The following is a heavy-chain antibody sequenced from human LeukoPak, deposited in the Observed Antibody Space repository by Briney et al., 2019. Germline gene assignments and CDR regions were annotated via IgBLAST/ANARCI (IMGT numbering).Heavy chain of an antibody. J-gene: IGHJ4*02. Sequence: GRSLRLSCAASGFTFDDYAMHWVRHAPGKGLEWVSGISWNSGSIGYADSVQGRFTISRDNAKNSLYLQMNSLRAEDMALYYCAKDSSSSFQNFDYWGQGTLVTVSS. CDR1: GFTFDDYA. CDR2: ISWNSGSI. CDR3: AKDSSSSFQNFDY. V-gene: IGHV3-9*03. D-gene: IGHD6-13*01.